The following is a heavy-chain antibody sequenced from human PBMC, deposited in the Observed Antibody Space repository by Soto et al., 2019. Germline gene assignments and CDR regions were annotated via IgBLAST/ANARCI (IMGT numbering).Heavy chain of an antibody. CDR3: ARDIYNSSGYYYPSYFDS. Sequence: QVQLVQSGAEVMKPGASVKVSCKASGYTFTTYGVSWVRQAPGQGLEWMGGINAYIGNTHYAQKFQGRVTMTTDTSTSTAYMELRHLRSDDTAVYYCARDIYNSSGYYYPSYFDSWGQGTLVSVSS. CDR2: INAYIGNT. CDR1: GYTFTTYG. J-gene: IGHJ4*02. V-gene: IGHV1-18*01. D-gene: IGHD3-22*01.